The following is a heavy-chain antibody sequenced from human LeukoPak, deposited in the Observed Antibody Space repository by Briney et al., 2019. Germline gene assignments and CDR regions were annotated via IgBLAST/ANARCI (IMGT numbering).Heavy chain of an antibody. Sequence: SETLSLTCNVSGGSFSSYYWTWIRQPPGKGLEWIGNVYYSGSTNYKSSLKSRVSISVDRSKNQFSPELRSVTPADTAVYYCARVVEFQVPSFDPWGQGTLVTVSS. CDR2: VYYSGST. D-gene: IGHD2/OR15-2a*01. CDR3: ARVVEFQVPSFDP. CDR1: GGSFSSYY. J-gene: IGHJ5*02. V-gene: IGHV4-59*01.